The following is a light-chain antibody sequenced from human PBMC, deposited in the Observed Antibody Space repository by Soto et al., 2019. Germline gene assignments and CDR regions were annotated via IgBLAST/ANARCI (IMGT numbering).Light chain of an antibody. CDR1: QSLLHTNGYNF. CDR2: LGS. J-gene: IGKJ3*01. CDR3: MQPLQGPRT. V-gene: IGKV2-28*01. Sequence: DIVMTQSPLSLPVTPGESASISCRSSQSLLHTNGYNFLDWYLQKPGQSPQLLIYLGSIRASGAPDRFSGSGSGTYFTLKISRVEPDDVGTYYCMQPLQGPRTFGPGNKV.